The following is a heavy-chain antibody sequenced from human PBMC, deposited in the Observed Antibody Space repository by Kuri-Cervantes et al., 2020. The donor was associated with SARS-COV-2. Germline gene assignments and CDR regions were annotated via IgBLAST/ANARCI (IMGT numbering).Heavy chain of an antibody. D-gene: IGHD3-22*01. CDR2: IIPIFGIA. CDR3: ARDWAGYYDSSGSNPFDI. J-gene: IGHJ3*02. Sequence: SVKVSCKASGYTFTSYAMHWVRQAPGQRLEWMGGIIPIFGIANYAQKFQGRVTITADKSTSTAYMELSSLRSEDTAVYYCARDWAGYYDSSGSNPFDIWGQGTMVTVSS. V-gene: IGHV1-69*10. CDR1: GYTFTSYA.